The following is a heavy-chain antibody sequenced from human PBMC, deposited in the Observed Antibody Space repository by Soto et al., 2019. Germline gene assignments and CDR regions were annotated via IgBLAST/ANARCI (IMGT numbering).Heavy chain of an antibody. Sequence: GGSLRLSCAASGFTFSSCSMSWVRQAPGKGLEWVSALSSGGGAYYADSVKGRFTISRDNSKSTLYLQMDSLRAEDTAVYYCAKDIRPQDYCTLDYWGQG. CDR1: GFTFSSCS. V-gene: IGHV3-23*01. CDR3: AKDIRPQDYCTLDY. CDR2: LSSGGGA. D-gene: IGHD3-10*01. J-gene: IGHJ4*02.